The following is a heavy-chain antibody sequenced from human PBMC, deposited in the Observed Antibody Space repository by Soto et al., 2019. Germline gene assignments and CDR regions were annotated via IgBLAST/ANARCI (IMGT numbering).Heavy chain of an antibody. J-gene: IGHJ5*02. V-gene: IGHV4-61*01. CDR1: GGSVSSGSYY. Sequence: SGGSVSSGSYYWSWIRQPPGKGLEWIGYIYYSGSTNYNPSLKSRVTISVDTSKNQFSLKLSSVTAADTAVYYCARGDHYCSSTSCYLFDPWGQGTLVTVSS. CDR3: ARGDHYCSSTSCYLFDP. D-gene: IGHD2-2*01. CDR2: IYYSGST.